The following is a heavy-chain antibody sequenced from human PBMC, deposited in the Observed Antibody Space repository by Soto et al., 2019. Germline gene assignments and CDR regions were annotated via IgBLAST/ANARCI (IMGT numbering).Heavy chain of an antibody. D-gene: IGHD6-19*01. Sequence: QVQLVQSAAEVGKPGASVKVSCKASGYTLTTIRLSWVRQAPGQVLEWMGWIRPHNGDTQYAEKFQGRVTMTADTSNTTSYMEVRSLRPDDTPVLYCARDRSGWYDFWGQGTLVTVSS. V-gene: IGHV1-18*01. CDR3: ARDRSGWYDF. CDR1: GYTLTTIR. CDR2: IRPHNGDT. J-gene: IGHJ5*01.